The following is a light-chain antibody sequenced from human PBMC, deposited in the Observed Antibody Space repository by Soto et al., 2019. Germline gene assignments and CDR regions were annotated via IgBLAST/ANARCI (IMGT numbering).Light chain of an antibody. CDR2: DAS. Sequence: EIVLTQSPATLSLSPGERATLPRRASQSVSSYLAWYQQKPGQAPRLLIYDASNRATGIPARFSGSGSGTDFTLTISSLEPEDFAVYYCQQRSNWPPFTFGGGTKVEIK. J-gene: IGKJ4*01. CDR3: QQRSNWPPFT. V-gene: IGKV3-11*01. CDR1: QSVSSY.